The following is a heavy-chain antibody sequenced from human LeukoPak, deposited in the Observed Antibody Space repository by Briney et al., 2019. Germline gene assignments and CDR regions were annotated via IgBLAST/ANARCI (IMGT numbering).Heavy chain of an antibody. J-gene: IGHJ6*02. Sequence: SETLSLTCAVYGGSFSGYYWSWIRQPPGKGLEWIGEINHSGSTNYNPSLKSRVTISVDTSKNQFSLKLSSVTAADTAVYYCARGRFLEWLSHNLNYYYYGMDVWGQGTTVTVSS. V-gene: IGHV4-34*01. CDR2: INHSGST. CDR3: ARGRFLEWLSHNLNYYYYGMDV. CDR1: GGSFSGYY. D-gene: IGHD3-3*01.